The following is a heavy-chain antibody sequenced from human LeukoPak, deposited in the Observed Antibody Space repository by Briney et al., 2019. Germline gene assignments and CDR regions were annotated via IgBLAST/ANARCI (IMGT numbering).Heavy chain of an antibody. V-gene: IGHV3-53*01. D-gene: IGHD1-1*01. CDR3: ARDLNAQSRAFDI. Sequence: AGGSLRLSCAAAGLTVGSNYMTWVRQAPGKGLEWVSVIYSAGGTYYTDSVKGRFTISRDNSQNTVYLQMNSLRAEDTAVYYCARDLNAQSRAFDIWGRGTMVTVSS. CDR2: IYSAGGT. CDR1: GLTVGSNY. J-gene: IGHJ3*02.